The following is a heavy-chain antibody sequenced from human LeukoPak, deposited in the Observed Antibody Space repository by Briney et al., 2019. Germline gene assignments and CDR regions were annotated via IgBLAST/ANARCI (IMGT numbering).Heavy chain of an antibody. Sequence: ASVKVSRKASGYIFTGYYIHWVRQAPGQGLEWMGWINPNSGGTNFAQKFQGRVTMTRDTSSNTAYMELSRLRSDDTAVYYCARGGNSGYVSFDYWGQGTLVTVSS. V-gene: IGHV1-2*02. D-gene: IGHD5-12*01. J-gene: IGHJ4*02. CDR2: INPNSGGT. CDR1: GYIFTGYY. CDR3: ARGGNSGYVSFDY.